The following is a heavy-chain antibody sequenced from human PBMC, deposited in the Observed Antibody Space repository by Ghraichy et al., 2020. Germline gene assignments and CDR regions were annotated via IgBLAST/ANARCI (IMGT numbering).Heavy chain of an antibody. D-gene: IGHD5-12*01. J-gene: IGHJ6*02. CDR1: GGSISSYY. V-gene: IGHV4-59*01. Sequence: SETLSLTCTVSGGSISSYYWSWIRQPPGKGLEWIGYIYYSGSTNYNPSLKSRVTISVDTSKNQFSLKLSSVTAADTAVYYCARVYWEVATTRDYYYGMDVWGQGTTVTVSS. CDR2: IYYSGST. CDR3: ARVYWEVATTRDYYYGMDV.